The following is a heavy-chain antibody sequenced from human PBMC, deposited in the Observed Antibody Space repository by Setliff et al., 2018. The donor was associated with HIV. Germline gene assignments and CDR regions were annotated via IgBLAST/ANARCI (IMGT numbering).Heavy chain of an antibody. V-gene: IGHV1-69*05. CDR1: GGTFSSYT. D-gene: IGHD3-10*01. J-gene: IGHJ4*02. CDR3: ARAGGLRMDRGVVSDY. CDR2: IIPIFGTT. Sequence: ASVKVSCKASGGTFSSYTISWVRQAPGQGLEWMGGIIPIFGTTNYAQKFQGRVTMTRNTSISTAYMELSSLRSEDTVVYYCARAGGLRMDRGVVSDYWGQGTLVTVSS.